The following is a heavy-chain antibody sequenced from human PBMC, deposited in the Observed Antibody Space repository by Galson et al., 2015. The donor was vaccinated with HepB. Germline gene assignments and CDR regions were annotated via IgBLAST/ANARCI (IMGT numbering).Heavy chain of an antibody. CDR3: ARDPTNYDILTGLYYYYYGMDV. D-gene: IGHD3-9*01. CDR1: GFTFSSYS. J-gene: IGHJ6*02. CDR2: ISSSSSYI. Sequence: SLRLSCAASGFTFSSYSMNWVRQAPGKGLEWVSSISSSSSYIYYADSVKGRFTISRDNAKNSLYLQMNSLRAEDTAVYYCARDPTNYDILTGLYYYYYGMDVWFQGTTVTVSS. V-gene: IGHV3-21*01.